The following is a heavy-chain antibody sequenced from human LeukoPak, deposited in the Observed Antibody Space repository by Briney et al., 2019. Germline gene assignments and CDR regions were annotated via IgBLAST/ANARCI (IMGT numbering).Heavy chain of an antibody. J-gene: IGHJ4*02. D-gene: IGHD1-26*01. CDR3: ARGRGSHFQY. V-gene: IGHV3-13*01. CDR2: LIPAGDT. CDR1: GFIFCDYD. Sequence: GGSLRLSCAASGFIFCDYDMFWVRQIIGKSLEWVSTLIPAGDTFYPGSVRGRFTISRDDVKNSLYLQMNNLRAGDTAVYYCARGRGSHFQYWGQGTLVTVSS.